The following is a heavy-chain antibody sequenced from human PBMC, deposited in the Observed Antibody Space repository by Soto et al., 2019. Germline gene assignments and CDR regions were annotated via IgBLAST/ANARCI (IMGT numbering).Heavy chain of an antibody. Sequence: ASVKVSCKASGYTFTSYGISWVRQAPGQGLEWMGWISAYNGNTNYAQKLQGRVTMTTDTSTSTAYMELRSLRSDDTAVYYCARRDYGSGSYYNHYYDGMDVWGQGTTVTGSS. CDR1: GYTFTSYG. J-gene: IGHJ6*01. CDR3: ARRDYGSGSYYNHYYDGMDV. V-gene: IGHV1-18*01. CDR2: ISAYNGNT. D-gene: IGHD3-10*01.